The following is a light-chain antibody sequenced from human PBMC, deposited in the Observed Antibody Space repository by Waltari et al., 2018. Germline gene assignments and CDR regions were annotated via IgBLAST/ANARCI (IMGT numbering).Light chain of an antibody. CDR2: DNN. V-gene: IGLV1-51*01. J-gene: IGLJ2*01. CDR3: GTWDSDLSVV. Sequence: QSVLTQPPSVSAAAGQKVTISCSGSGSNIGNNFVSWYQQLPGTAPKLLIFDNNMRPSGIPDRFSGSKSGSSATLGIAGLQTGDEAEYYCGTWDSDLSVVFGGGTRLTVL. CDR1: GSNIGNNF.